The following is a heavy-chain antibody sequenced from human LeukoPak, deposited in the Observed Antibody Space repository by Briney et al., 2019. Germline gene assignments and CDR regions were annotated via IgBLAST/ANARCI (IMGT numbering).Heavy chain of an antibody. CDR2: IIPILGIA. J-gene: IGHJ4*02. Sequence: GASVKVSCKSSGGTFSSYAISWVRQAPGQGLEWMGRIIPILGIANYAQKFQGRVTITADKSTSTAYMELSSLRSEDTAVYYCARVSFMVRGVIIPPLFAHEYWGQGTLVTVSS. CDR3: ARVSFMVRGVIIPPLFAHEY. V-gene: IGHV1-69*04. CDR1: GGTFSSYA. D-gene: IGHD3-10*01.